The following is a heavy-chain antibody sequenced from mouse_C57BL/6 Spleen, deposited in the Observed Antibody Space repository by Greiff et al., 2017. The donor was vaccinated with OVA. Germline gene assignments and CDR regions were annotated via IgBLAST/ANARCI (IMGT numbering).Heavy chain of an antibody. CDR3: ARGGSSGSFAY. Sequence: VQLQQSGAELVKPGASVKISCKASGYTFTSYYIHWVKQRPGQGLEWIGRIYPGSGNTKYNEKFKGKATLTADTSSSTAYMQLSSLTSEDSAVYYCARGGSSGSFAYWGQGTLVTVSA. CDR2: IYPGSGNT. J-gene: IGHJ3*01. V-gene: IGHV1-66*01. CDR1: GYTFTSYY. D-gene: IGHD3-2*02.